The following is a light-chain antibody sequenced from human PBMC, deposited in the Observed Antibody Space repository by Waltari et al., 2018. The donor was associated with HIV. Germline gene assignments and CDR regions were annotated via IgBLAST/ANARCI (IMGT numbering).Light chain of an antibody. J-gene: IGLJ3*02. CDR2: SND. CDR1: SSNIGSNS. V-gene: IGLV1-47*01. CDR3: ATWDDNLSTWL. Sequence: QSVLTQPPSASGTPGQRVTISCSGGSSNIGSNSVYWYQQVPGTAPKLLVSSNDHRPAGVPDRFSGSNSGTSASLAISGLRSEDEADYFCATWDDNLSTWLFGGGTKLTVL.